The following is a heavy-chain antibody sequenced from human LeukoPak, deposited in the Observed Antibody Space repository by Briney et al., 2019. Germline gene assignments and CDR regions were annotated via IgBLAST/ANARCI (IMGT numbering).Heavy chain of an antibody. V-gene: IGHV1-2*02. CDR1: GYTFSGYY. J-gene: IGHJ4*02. Sequence: ASVKVSCKASGYTFSGYYMHWVRQAPGQGLESMGWINSNSGARNYAPKFQGRVTFSRDNSISTAYMELSSLRSDDTAIYYRARGRGGATTGFDHWGQGTLVTVSS. CDR2: INSNSGAR. D-gene: IGHD1-26*01. CDR3: ARGRGGATTGFDH.